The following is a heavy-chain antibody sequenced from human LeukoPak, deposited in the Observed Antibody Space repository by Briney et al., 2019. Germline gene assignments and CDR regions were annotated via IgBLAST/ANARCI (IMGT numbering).Heavy chain of an antibody. V-gene: IGHV1-69*13. CDR3: ARDLRSSGQTIGWDWFDP. Sequence: ASVTVSCKASGGTFSSYAISWVRQAPGQGLEWMGGIIPIFGTANYAQKFQGRVTITADESTSTAYMELSSLRSEDTAVYYCARDLRSSGQTIGWDWFDPWGQGTLVTVSS. CDR2: IIPIFGTA. CDR1: GGTFSSYA. J-gene: IGHJ5*02. D-gene: IGHD6-19*01.